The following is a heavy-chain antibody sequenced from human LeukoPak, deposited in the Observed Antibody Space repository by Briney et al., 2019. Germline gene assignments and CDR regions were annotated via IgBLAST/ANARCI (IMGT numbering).Heavy chain of an antibody. V-gene: IGHV3-30*18. CDR3: AKVGRYYYDSSGYFDY. J-gene: IGHJ4*02. CDR2: ISYDGSNK. D-gene: IGHD3-22*01. CDR1: GLTFSSYG. Sequence: SGRSLRLSCAASGLTFSSYGMHWVRQAPGKGLEWVAVISYDGSNKYYADSVKGRFTISRDNSKNTLYLQMNSLRAEDTAVYYCAKVGRYYYDSSGYFDYWGQGTLVTLAS.